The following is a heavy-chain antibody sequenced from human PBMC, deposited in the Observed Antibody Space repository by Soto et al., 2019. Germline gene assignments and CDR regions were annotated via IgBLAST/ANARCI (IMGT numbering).Heavy chain of an antibody. CDR2: IYHTVNT. CDR3: ARLQYTVVTALDI. D-gene: IGHD2-15*01. Sequence: PSGTLSLTCSVSGVSIGSHFLSWIRQSPGKGPELVGYIYHTVNTNYNPALKSRVTISMDTSKNQLSLQLSSVTAADTAIYYCARLQYTVVTALDIWGQGTMVTV. CDR1: GVSIGSHF. J-gene: IGHJ3*02. V-gene: IGHV4-59*11.